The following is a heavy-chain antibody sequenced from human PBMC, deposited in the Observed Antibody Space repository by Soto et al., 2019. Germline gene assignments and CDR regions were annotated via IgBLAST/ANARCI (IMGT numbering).Heavy chain of an antibody. CDR3: ARVGRFGDYFDF. CDR2: MNPNSGDT. J-gene: IGHJ4*02. V-gene: IGHV1-8*01. CDR1: GYTFTSYD. Sequence: GASVKVSCKASGYTFTSYDINWLRQATGQGLEWMGWMNPNSGDTGYAQKFQGRVTMTRSTSITTAYMELSSLRSEDTAVYYCARVGRFGDYFDFWGQGTPVTVSS. D-gene: IGHD3-10*01.